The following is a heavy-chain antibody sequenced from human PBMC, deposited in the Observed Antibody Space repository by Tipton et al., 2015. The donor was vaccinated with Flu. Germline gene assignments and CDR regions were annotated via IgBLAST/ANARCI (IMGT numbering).Heavy chain of an antibody. Sequence: TPSLTCAVYGGSFSGYYWSWIRQPPGKGLEWIGEINHSGSTYYSPSLKSRVTISADTSNNQFSLRLSSVTAADTAMYYCTRSLRNSSGSPGYWGQGTLVTVSS. D-gene: IGHD3-22*01. CDR1: GGSFSGYY. CDR2: INHSGST. CDR3: TRSLRNSSGSPGY. V-gene: IGHV4-34*01. J-gene: IGHJ4*02.